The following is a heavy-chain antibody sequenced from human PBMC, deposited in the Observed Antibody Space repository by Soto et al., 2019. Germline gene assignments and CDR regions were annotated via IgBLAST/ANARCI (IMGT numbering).Heavy chain of an antibody. CDR1: GFTFSSYG. J-gene: IGHJ4*02. Sequence: EVQLVESGGGLVQPGGSLRLSCAASGFTFSSYGMNWVRQAPGKGLEWVSYISSSSTTIYYADSVKGRFTIFRDNAKNSLYLQLNSLRDEDTAVYYCARSPYYYDSSNYYGYWGKGTLVTVSS. CDR3: ARSPYYYDSSNYYGY. D-gene: IGHD3-22*01. V-gene: IGHV3-48*02. CDR2: ISSSSTTI.